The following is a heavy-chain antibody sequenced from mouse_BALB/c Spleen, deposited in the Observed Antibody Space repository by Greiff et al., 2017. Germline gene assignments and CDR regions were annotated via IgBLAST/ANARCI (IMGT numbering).Heavy chain of an antibody. CDR2: INPSSGYT. CDR1: GYTFTSYT. D-gene: IGHD2-14*01. V-gene: IGHV1-4*02. Sequence: VQLQQSAAELARPGASVKMSCKASGYTFTSYTMHWVKQRPGQGLEWIGYINPSSGYTEYNQKFKDKTTLTADKSSSTAYMQLSSLTSEDSAVYYCARSYRCDRGFDCWGQGTTLTVSS. CDR3: ARSYRCDRGFDC. J-gene: IGHJ2*01.